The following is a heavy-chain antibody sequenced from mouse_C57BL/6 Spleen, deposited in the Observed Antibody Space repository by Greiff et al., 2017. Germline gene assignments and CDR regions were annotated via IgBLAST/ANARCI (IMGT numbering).Heavy chain of an antibody. J-gene: IGHJ4*01. CDR3: ARHNYGNYGDYAMEY. CDR1: GFTFSDYG. V-gene: IGHV5-17*01. D-gene: IGHD2-1*01. Sequence: EVKVEESGGGLVKPGGSLKLSCAASGFTFSDYGMHWVRQAPEKGLEWVAYISSGSSTIYYADTVKGRFTISRDNVKNTLFLQMTSLRSEDTAMYYCARHNYGNYGDYAMEYCGQGASVTVSS. CDR2: ISSGSSTI.